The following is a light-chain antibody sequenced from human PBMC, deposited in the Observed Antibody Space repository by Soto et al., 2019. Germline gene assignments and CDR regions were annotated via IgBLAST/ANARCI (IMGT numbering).Light chain of an antibody. J-gene: IGKJ1*01. V-gene: IGKV1-5*03. Sequence: DIQMTQPPSTLSASVGDRVTITFRASQSISNWLAWYQQKPGKAPKLLIYKASNLESGVPSRFNGSGSGTDFTLTISSLQPDDFASYYCQQYNTYWTFGQGTKVDIK. CDR1: QSISNW. CDR2: KAS. CDR3: QQYNTYWT.